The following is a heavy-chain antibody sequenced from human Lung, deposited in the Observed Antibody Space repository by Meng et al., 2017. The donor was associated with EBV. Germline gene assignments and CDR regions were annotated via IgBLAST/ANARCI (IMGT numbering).Heavy chain of an antibody. CDR2: INTGNGET. V-gene: IGHV1-3*04. D-gene: IGHD6-19*01. CDR1: GYTFTCYD. Sequence: DQLVRSRTEVKKPGATLDVSCKASGYTFTCYDMNWLRHAPGQRLEWMGWINTGNGETKYSQKFQGRVTLTRDTSASTAYMELSSLRSEDTAVYYCASRPGIAVAGFDYWGQGTLVTVSS. J-gene: IGHJ4*02. CDR3: ASRPGIAVAGFDY.